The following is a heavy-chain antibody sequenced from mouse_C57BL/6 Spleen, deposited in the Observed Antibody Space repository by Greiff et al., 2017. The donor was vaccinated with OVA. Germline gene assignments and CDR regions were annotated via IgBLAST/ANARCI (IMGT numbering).Heavy chain of an antibody. J-gene: IGHJ4*01. CDR3: ARWHYGFLYYAMDY. D-gene: IGHD1-1*01. CDR2: INPSNGGT. Sequence: QVQLQQPGTELVKPGASVKLSCKASGYTFTSYWMHWVKQRPGQGLEWIGNINPSNGGTTYNEKFKSKATLTVDKSYSTAYMQLSSLTSEDSAVYYCARWHYGFLYYAMDYWGQGTSVTVSS. V-gene: IGHV1-53*01. CDR1: GYTFTSYW.